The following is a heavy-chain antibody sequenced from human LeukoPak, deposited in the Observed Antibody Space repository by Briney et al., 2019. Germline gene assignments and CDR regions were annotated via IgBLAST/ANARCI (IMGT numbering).Heavy chain of an antibody. V-gene: IGHV1-46*01. J-gene: IGHJ4*02. D-gene: IGHD4-17*01. CDR1: GYTFGTHW. CDR2: INPSGGST. Sequence: ASVKVSCKASGYTFGTHWMHWVRQAPGQGLEWMGIINPSGGSTSYAQKFQGRVTMTRDMSTSTVYMELSSLRSEDTAVYYCAREFNYGDVDYWGQGTLVTVSS. CDR3: AREFNYGDVDY.